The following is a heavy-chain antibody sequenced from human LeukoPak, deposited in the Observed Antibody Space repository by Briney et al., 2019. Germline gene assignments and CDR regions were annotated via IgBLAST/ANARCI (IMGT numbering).Heavy chain of an antibody. Sequence: SVKVSCKASGGTFSSYAISWVRQAPGQGLEWMGGIIPNFGTANYAQKFQGRVTITADESTSTAYMELSSLRSEDTAVYYCARDGGSSIPYLAFDIWGQGTMVTVSS. V-gene: IGHV1-69*01. CDR3: ARDGGSSIPYLAFDI. CDR2: IIPNFGTA. CDR1: GGTFSSYA. D-gene: IGHD1-26*01. J-gene: IGHJ3*02.